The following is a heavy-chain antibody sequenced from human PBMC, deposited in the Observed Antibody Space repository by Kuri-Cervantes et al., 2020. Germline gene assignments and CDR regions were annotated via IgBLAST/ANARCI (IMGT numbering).Heavy chain of an antibody. CDR2: MNPNSGNT. J-gene: IGHJ3*02. Sequence: ASVKVSCKASGYTFTSYDINWVRQATGQGLEWMGWMNPNSGNTGYAQKFQGRVTMTRNTSISTAYMELSNLRSEDTAVYYCARDTPNYGDYADAFDIWGQGTMVTVSS. D-gene: IGHD4-17*01. CDR1: GYTFTSYD. CDR3: ARDTPNYGDYADAFDI. V-gene: IGHV1-8*01.